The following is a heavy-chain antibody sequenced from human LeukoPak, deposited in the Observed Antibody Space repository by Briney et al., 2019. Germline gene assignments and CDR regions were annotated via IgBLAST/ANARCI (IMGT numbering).Heavy chain of an antibody. CDR1: GGTFSSCA. Sequence: ASVKVSCKASGGTFSSCAISWVRQAPGQGLEWMGGIIPIFGTANYAQKFQGRVTITADESTSTAYMELSSLGSEDTAVYYCARDRYCSSTSCYSGDYGMDVWGKGTTVTVSS. CDR2: IIPIFGTA. J-gene: IGHJ6*04. CDR3: ARDRYCSSTSCYSGDYGMDV. V-gene: IGHV1-69*13. D-gene: IGHD2-2*01.